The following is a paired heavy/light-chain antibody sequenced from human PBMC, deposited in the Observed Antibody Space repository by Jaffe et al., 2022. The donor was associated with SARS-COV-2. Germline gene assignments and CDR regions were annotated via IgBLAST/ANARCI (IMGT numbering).Heavy chain of an antibody. Sequence: QEQLVQSGAEVKKPGSSVKVSCKASGVTFSSHAISWVRQAPGQGLEWMGGIIPVLRRANFAPKFQGRLTITADDSTNTAYMELSGLISEDTAVYYCARGRAVPPDYYDPSGYWHQNDYWGHGTLVTVSS. CDR2: IIPVLRRA. D-gene: IGHD3-22*01. V-gene: IGHV1-69*01. J-gene: IGHJ4*01. CDR3: ARGRAVPPDYYDPSGYWHQNDY. CDR1: GVTFSSHA.
Light chain of an antibody. Sequence: DIVMTQSPLSLPVTPGEPASISCRSSQSLLHSNGYNSLDWYLQRPGQSPELLIYLGSSRAAGVPDRFSGSGSGTDFTLEISGVEAEDVGVYYCMQGLQIPRTFGQGTKVEI. CDR2: LGS. CDR1: QSLLHSNGYNS. CDR3: MQGLQIPRT. V-gene: IGKV2-28*01. J-gene: IGKJ1*01.